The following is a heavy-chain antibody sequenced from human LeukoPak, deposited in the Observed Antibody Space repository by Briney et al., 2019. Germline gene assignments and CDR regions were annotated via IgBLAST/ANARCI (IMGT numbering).Heavy chain of an antibody. CDR1: GFTFTIYG. D-gene: IGHD6-19*01. CDR3: ARKGGWCLDY. V-gene: IGHV3-33*01. J-gene: IGHJ4*02. Sequence: GGSLRLSCAASGFTFTIYGMHWVRQAPGKGLEWVAIIWYDGSNQYYADSVKGRFTISRDNSKNTLYLQMNSLRVEDTAVYYCARKGGWCLDYWGQGTLVTVSS. CDR2: IWYDGSNQ.